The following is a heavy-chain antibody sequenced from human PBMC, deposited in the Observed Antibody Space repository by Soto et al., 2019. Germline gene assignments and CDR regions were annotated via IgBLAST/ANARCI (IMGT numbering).Heavy chain of an antibody. Sequence: EVQLVESGGGFVKPGGSLRLSCTASGFAFSNAWMNWVRQAPGKGLEWVGRIKRKIDDETTDYAAPVKGRFTISRDDSKHTLYLKMNSLKTEDTAMYYCSTIEMAAVTGDYWGQGTLVTVSS. CDR3: STIEMAAVTGDY. D-gene: IGHD3-10*01. CDR2: IKRKIDDETT. J-gene: IGHJ4*02. V-gene: IGHV3-15*07. CDR1: GFAFSNAW.